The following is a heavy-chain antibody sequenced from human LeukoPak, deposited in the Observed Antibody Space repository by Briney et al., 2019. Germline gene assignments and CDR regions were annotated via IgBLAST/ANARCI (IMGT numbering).Heavy chain of an antibody. Sequence: SETLSFTGTGSGGSISSNYWGWIRQPPGKGLKWIGYIHTSGSTNYNTSLKSRVTISVDTSKNQFSLKLSSVTAADTAVYYCARRRTLGVSGGCCWFDPWGQGTLVTVSS. CDR2: IHTSGST. CDR3: ARRRTLGVSGGCCWFDP. D-gene: IGHD3-16*01. V-gene: IGHV4-4*09. J-gene: IGHJ5*02. CDR1: GGSISSNY.